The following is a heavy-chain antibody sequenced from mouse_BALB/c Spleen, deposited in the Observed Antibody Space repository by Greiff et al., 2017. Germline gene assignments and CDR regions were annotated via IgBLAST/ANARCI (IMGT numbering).Heavy chain of an antibody. J-gene: IGHJ4*01. CDR2: INPSTGYT. V-gene: IGHV1-7*01. CDR3: ARRSSYAMDY. D-gene: IGHD1-1*01. CDR1: GYTFTSYW. Sequence: VKLQQSGAELAKPGASVKMSCKASGYTFTSYWMHWVKQRPGQGLEWIGYINPSTGYTEYNQKFKDKATLTADKSSSTAYMELARLTSEDSAIYYCARRSSYAMDYWGQGTSVTVSS.